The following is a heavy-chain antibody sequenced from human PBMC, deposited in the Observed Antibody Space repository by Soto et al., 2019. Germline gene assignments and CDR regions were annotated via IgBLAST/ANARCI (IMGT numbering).Heavy chain of an antibody. J-gene: IGHJ4*02. V-gene: IGHV3-30-3*01. CDR1: GFTFSTYA. CDR3: ARDSTYCSGGSCYYDRYFDY. D-gene: IGHD2-15*01. CDR2: ISYDGSNK. Sequence: PGGSLRLSCAASGFTFSTYAMHWVRQAPGKGLEWVAVISYDGSNKYYADSVKGRFTISSDNSKNTLYLQMNSLRAEDTAVYYCARDSTYCSGGSCYYDRYFDYWGQGTLVTVSS.